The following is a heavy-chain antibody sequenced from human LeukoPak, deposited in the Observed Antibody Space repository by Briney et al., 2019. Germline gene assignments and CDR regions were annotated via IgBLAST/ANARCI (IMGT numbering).Heavy chain of an antibody. V-gene: IGHV1-8*01. Sequence: GASVSVSFTASGYTFTIYDINWVRQAPGEGGEWMGWMNPNSGNTGYAQKFQGRVTMTRNTAISTAYMELSSLRSEDTAVYYCASPSAQIYHSSGYYSAWGQGTLVTVSS. D-gene: IGHD3-22*01. J-gene: IGHJ5*02. CDR2: MNPNSGNT. CDR3: ASPSAQIYHSSGYYSA. CDR1: GYTFTIYD.